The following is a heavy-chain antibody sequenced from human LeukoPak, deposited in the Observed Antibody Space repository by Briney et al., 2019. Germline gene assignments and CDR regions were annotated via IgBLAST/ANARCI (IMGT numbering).Heavy chain of an antibody. D-gene: IGHD3-22*01. Sequence: GGSLRLSCAASGFTFSSYSMNWVRQAPGKGLEWVSSISSSSSYIYYVDSVKGRFTISRDNANNSLYLQMNSLRVDDTAVYYCARVLPSHYYDTSGYSDYWGQGTLVTVSS. CDR3: ARVLPSHYYDTSGYSDY. V-gene: IGHV3-21*01. J-gene: IGHJ4*02. CDR1: GFTFSSYS. CDR2: ISSSSSYI.